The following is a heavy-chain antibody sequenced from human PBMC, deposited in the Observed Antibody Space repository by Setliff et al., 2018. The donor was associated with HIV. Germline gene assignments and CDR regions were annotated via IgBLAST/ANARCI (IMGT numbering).Heavy chain of an antibody. V-gene: IGHV4-39*01. J-gene: IGHJ6*02. CDR2: VYYSGRT. D-gene: IGHD3-10*01. CDR1: GGSISSSGPGYY. CDR3: ARHDITLVRGLV. Sequence: SETLSLTCTVSGGSISSSGPGYYWGWVRQPPDGGLEWIGSVYYSGRTYYNPSLRSRVTISVDTSKNQLSLRLTTMTAADTAVYYCARHDITLVRGLVWGQGTTVTVSS.